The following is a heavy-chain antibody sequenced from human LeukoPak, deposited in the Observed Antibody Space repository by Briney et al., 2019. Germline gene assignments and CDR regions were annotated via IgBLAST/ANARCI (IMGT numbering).Heavy chain of an antibody. D-gene: IGHD2-15*01. Sequence: TGGSLRLSCAAPEFTLVDYGMSWVRQVPGKGLEWVADINWSGVSTTYADSVKGRFTISRDNAKNSLDLQMNSLKTEDTASYYCAGRSCSGGNCYRWFDLWGQGTLVTISS. CDR1: EFTLVDYG. J-gene: IGHJ5*02. CDR2: INWSGVST. CDR3: AGRSCSGGNCYRWFDL. V-gene: IGHV3-20*04.